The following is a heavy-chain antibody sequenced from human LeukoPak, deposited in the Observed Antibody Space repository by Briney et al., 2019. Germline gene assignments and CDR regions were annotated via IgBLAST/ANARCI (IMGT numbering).Heavy chain of an antibody. Sequence: GGSLRLSCAASGFTFSSYSMNWVRQAPGKGLEWVSSISSSSSNIYYADSVKGRFTISRDNAKNSLYLQMNSLRAEDTAVYYCARVLYDSSGYYPDYWGQGTLVTVSS. V-gene: IGHV3-21*01. J-gene: IGHJ4*02. CDR3: ARVLYDSSGYYPDY. CDR2: ISSSSSNI. D-gene: IGHD3-22*01. CDR1: GFTFSSYS.